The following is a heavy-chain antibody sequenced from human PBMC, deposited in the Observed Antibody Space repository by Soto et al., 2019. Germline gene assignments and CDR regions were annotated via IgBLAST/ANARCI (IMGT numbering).Heavy chain of an antibody. CDR1: GASISGFY. Sequence: SETLSLTSTVSGASISGFYWSWIRKSAGKGLEWIGRIYATGTTDYNPSLKSRVMMSVDTSKKQFSLKLRSVTAADTAVYYCVRDGTKTLRDWFDPWGQGISVTVSS. J-gene: IGHJ5*02. D-gene: IGHD1-1*01. CDR3: VRDGTKTLRDWFDP. V-gene: IGHV4-4*07. CDR2: IYATGTT.